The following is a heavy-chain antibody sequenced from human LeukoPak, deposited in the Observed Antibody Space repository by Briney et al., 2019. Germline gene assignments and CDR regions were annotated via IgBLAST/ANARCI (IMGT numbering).Heavy chain of an antibody. V-gene: IGHV1-24*01. D-gene: IGHD3-22*01. J-gene: IGHJ5*02. CDR3: ATENYYDSSGYSRPGWFDP. Sequence: ASVKVSCKVSGYTLTELSMHWVRQAPGKGLEWMGGFDPEDGETIYAQKFQGRVTMTEDTSTDTAYMELSSLRSEDTAVYYCATENYYDSSGYSRPGWFDPWGQGTLVTVSS. CDR1: GYTLTELS. CDR2: FDPEDGET.